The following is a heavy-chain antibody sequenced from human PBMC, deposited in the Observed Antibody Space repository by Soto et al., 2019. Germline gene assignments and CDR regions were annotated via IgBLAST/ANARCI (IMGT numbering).Heavy chain of an antibody. CDR3: ARGGKVGAVDAFDI. CDR1: GFTFSSYA. CDR2: ISYDGSNK. V-gene: IGHV3-30-3*01. Sequence: QVQLVESGGGVVQPGRSLRLSCAASGFTFSSYAMHWVRQAPGKGLEWVAVISYDGSNKYYADSVKGRFTISRDNSKNTLYLQMNSLRAEDTAVYYCARGGKVGAVDAFDIWGQGTMVTVSS. D-gene: IGHD1-26*01. J-gene: IGHJ3*02.